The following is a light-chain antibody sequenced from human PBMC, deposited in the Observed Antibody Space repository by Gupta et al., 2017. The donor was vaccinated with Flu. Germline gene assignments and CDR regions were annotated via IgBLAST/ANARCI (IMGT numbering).Light chain of an antibody. J-gene: IGKJ2*01. V-gene: IGKV2-28*01. CDR2: LGS. CDR3: RQSLQALYT. CDR1: QSRLHSNGYNY. Sequence: DIVMTQSPLSLPVTPGEPASISCRASQSRLHSNGYNYLDWYLQKPGQSPQLLIYLGSDRASGGPDMFSGSGSGTDFTLKIRRVEAEDVVVYYCRQSLQALYTFGQGTKLEIK.